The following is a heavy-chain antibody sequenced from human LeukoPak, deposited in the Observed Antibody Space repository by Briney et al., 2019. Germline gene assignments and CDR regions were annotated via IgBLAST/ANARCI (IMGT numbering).Heavy chain of an antibody. CDR2: INPNSGGT. Sequence: ASVKVSCKASGYTFTGYYMHWVRQAPGQGLEWMGRINPNSGGTNYAQKFQGRVTMTRDTSISTAYMELSRLRSDDTAVYYCARVMAFLEWLSYHDAFDIWGQGTMVTVSS. J-gene: IGHJ3*02. D-gene: IGHD3-3*02. CDR3: ARVMAFLEWLSYHDAFDI. CDR1: GYTFTGYY. V-gene: IGHV1-2*06.